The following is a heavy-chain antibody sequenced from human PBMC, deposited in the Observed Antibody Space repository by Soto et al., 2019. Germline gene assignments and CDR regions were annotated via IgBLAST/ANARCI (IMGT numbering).Heavy chain of an antibody. D-gene: IGHD2-15*01. CDR3: AKDTGLKDIATLFDF. CDR1: GFTFTSYA. Sequence: GGSLRLSCAASGFTFTSYAMSWVRQAPGKGLEWVSGISGSGGSTHHADSVKGRFTISRDNSKNTVYLQMNSLRAEDTAVYYCAKDTGLKDIATLFDFWGQGTMVTVYS. CDR2: ISGSGGST. J-gene: IGHJ4*02. V-gene: IGHV3-23*01.